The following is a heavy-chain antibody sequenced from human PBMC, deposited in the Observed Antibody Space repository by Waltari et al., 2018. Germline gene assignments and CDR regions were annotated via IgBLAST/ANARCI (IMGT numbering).Heavy chain of an antibody. CDR2: IRYDGSNK. V-gene: IGHV3-30*02. D-gene: IGHD3-10*01. CDR1: VFTVRRYS. J-gene: IGHJ4*02. Sequence: QVQLVESAGGVVQPGGSLRLPRPASVFTVRRYSLHWVRQAPGKGLEWVAFIRYDGSNKYYADSVKGRFTISRDNSKNTLYLQMNSLRAEDTAVYYCAKVALWLDYWGQGTLVTVSS. CDR3: AKVALWLDY.